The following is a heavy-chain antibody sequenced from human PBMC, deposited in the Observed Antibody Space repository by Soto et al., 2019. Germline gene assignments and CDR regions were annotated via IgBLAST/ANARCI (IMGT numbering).Heavy chain of an antibody. J-gene: IGHJ2*01. V-gene: IGHV4-30-4*01. CDR2: IYYSGST. CDR3: ARIVESGYTIDFDL. Sequence: QVQLQESGPGLVKPSQTLSLTCTVPGGSISSGDYYWTWIRQPPGKGLGWIGYIYYSGSTNYNPSLSSRVTISVDTSKNQFSLNLSSVTAADTAVYYCARIVESGYTIDFDLWGRGTLVTVSS. CDR1: GGSISSGDYY. D-gene: IGHD3-16*02.